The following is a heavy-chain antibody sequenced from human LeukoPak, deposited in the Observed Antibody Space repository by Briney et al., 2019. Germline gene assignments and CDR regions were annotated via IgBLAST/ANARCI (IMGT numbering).Heavy chain of an antibody. D-gene: IGHD2-2*01. CDR2: IYTSGST. J-gene: IGHJ6*03. Sequence: SETLSLTCTVSGGSISSYYWSWIRQPAGKGLEWIGRIYTSGSTNYNPSLKSRVTMSVDTSKNQFSLKLSSVTAADTAVYYCARDCSSTSLHYYYYYYMDVWGKGTTVTVSS. CDR1: GGSISSYY. V-gene: IGHV4-4*07. CDR3: ARDCSSTSLHYYYYYYMDV.